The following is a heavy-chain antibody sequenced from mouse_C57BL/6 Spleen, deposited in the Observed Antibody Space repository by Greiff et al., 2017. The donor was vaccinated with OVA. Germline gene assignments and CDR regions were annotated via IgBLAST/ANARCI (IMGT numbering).Heavy chain of an antibody. J-gene: IGHJ2*01. D-gene: IGHD1-1*01. CDR1: GYTFTSYW. CDR3: ASGYYYGSLYYFDY. V-gene: IGHV1-61*01. CDR2: IYPSDSET. Sequence: QVQLQQPGAELVRPGSSVKLSCKASGYTFTSYWMDWVKQRPGQGLEWIGNIYPSDSETHYNQKFKDKATLTVDKSSSTAYMQLSSLTSEDSAVYYGASGYYYGSLYYFDYWGQGTTLTVSS.